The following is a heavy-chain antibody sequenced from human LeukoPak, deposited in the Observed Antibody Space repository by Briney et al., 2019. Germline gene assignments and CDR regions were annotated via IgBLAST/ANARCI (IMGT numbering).Heavy chain of an antibody. CDR2: IYYSGST. Sequence: SETLSLTCTVSGGSISSYYWSWIRQPPGKGLGWIGYIYYSGSTNYNPSLKSRVTISVDTSKNQFSLKLSSVTAADTAVYYCARHYYDYVWGSYTPFDYWGQGTLVTVSS. CDR3: ARHYYDYVWGSYTPFDY. J-gene: IGHJ4*02. V-gene: IGHV4-59*01. D-gene: IGHD3-16*01. CDR1: GGSISSYY.